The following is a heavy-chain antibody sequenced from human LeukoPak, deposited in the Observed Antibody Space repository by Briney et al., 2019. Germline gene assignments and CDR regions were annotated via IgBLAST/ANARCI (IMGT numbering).Heavy chain of an antibody. V-gene: IGHV3-64*01. CDR3: TRDIGRLRGDAFDF. CDR1: GFTFSTYA. Sequence: PGGSLRLSCTPSGFTFSTYATHWVRQAPGKGLECVSGISGNGRSTFYGSSVKGRFTVSRDNSKDTLYLQMGSLRVEDMAVYYCTRDIGRLRGDAFDFWGQGTMVTVSS. J-gene: IGHJ3*01. D-gene: IGHD2-15*01. CDR2: ISGNGRST.